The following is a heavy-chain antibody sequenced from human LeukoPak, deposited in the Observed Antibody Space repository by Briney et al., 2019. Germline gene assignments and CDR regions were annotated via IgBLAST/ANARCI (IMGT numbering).Heavy chain of an antibody. CDR3: ARDRKSGSWLLRGWFDP. Sequence: ASVKVSCKASGYTFTGYYMHWVRQAPGQGLEWMGWINPNSGGTNYAQKFQGRVTTTRDTSISTAYMELSRLRSDDTAVYYCARDRKSGSWLLRGWFDPWGQGTLVTVSS. CDR1: GYTFTGYY. D-gene: IGHD6-13*01. V-gene: IGHV1-2*02. CDR2: INPNSGGT. J-gene: IGHJ5*02.